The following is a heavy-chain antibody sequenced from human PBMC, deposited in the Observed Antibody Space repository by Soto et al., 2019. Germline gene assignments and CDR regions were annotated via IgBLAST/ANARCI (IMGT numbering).Heavy chain of an antibody. Sequence: QVQLVQSGAEVKKPGSSVKVSCKASGGTFSSYTISWVRQAPGQGLEWMGRIIPILGIANYAQKFQGRVTITEDKSTSTAYMELSSLRSEDTAVYYCARDCSGGSCYSVDAFDIWGQGTMVTVSS. CDR2: IIPILGIA. J-gene: IGHJ3*02. CDR3: ARDCSGGSCYSVDAFDI. V-gene: IGHV1-69*08. D-gene: IGHD2-15*01. CDR1: GGTFSSYT.